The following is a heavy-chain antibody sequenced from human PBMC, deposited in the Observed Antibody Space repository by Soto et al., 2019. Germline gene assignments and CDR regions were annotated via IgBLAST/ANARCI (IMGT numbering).Heavy chain of an antibody. V-gene: IGHV4-59*01. CDR3: ARDSYSSRRNEAFDR. CDR1: GGAISMYY. D-gene: IGHD6-13*01. J-gene: IGHJ3*02. CDR2: IYYSGST. Sequence: PSETLSLSCTVSGGAISMYYWSWIRQPPGKGLEWIGYIYYSGSTNYNPSLKSRVTISVDTSKNQFSLKLSSVTAADTAVYYCARDSYSSRRNEAFDRSRQGRXVTV.